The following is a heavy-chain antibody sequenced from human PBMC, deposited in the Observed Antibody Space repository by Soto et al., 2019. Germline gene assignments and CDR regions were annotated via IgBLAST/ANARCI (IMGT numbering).Heavy chain of an antibody. D-gene: IGHD2-2*01. J-gene: IGHJ4*02. CDR2: ISAYNGNT. V-gene: IGHV1-18*01. CDR1: GYTFTSYG. CDR3: ERDLPPEDY. Sequence: QVQLVQSGAEVKKPGASVKVSCKASGYTFTSYGISWVRQAPGQGLEWMGWISAYNGNTKYAQKLQGRVTMTTDTSTSTAYKDLWSLRSDDAAEYYCERDLPPEDYLGQGTLVTVSS.